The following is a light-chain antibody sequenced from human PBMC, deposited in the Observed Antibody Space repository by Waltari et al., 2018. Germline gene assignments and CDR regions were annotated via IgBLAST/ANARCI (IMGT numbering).Light chain of an antibody. CDR1: QSVSSH. V-gene: IGKV3-15*01. CDR2: VAS. Sequence: EIVMTPSPATLSLFPRERATPSCKASQSVSSHLAWYQQKPGQAPRPLLYVASTRATGIPARFSGSGSGTEFTLTISSLQSEDFAVYYCQQYNNWPMYTFGQGTKLEIK. CDR3: QQYNNWPMYT. J-gene: IGKJ2*01.